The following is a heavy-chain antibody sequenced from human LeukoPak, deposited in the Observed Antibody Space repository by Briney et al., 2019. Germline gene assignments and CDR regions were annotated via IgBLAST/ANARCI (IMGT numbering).Heavy chain of an antibody. Sequence: ASVKVSCKASGYTFTSYGISWVRQAPGQGLEWMGWISAYNGNSNYAQKFQGRVTMTTDTSTSTGYMELRSLRSDDTAVYHCARVHSYCSSTSCLDYWGQGTLVTVSS. D-gene: IGHD2-2*01. CDR1: GYTFTSYG. CDR2: ISAYNGNS. V-gene: IGHV1-18*01. J-gene: IGHJ4*02. CDR3: ARVHSYCSSTSCLDY.